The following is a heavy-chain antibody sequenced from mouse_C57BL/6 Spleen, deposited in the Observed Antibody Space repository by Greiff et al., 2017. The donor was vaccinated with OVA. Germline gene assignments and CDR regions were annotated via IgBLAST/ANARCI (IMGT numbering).Heavy chain of an antibody. CDR1: GYAFSSSW. CDR2: IYPGDGDT. V-gene: IGHV1-82*01. CDR3: ARPYYYGSSYGYFDV. D-gene: IGHD1-1*01. J-gene: IGHJ1*03. Sequence: QVQLQQPGAELVMPGASVKLSCKASGYAFSSSWMNWVKQRPGKGLEWIGRIYPGDGDTNYNGKFKGKATLTADKSSSTAYMQLSSLTSEDSAVYFCARPYYYGSSYGYFDVWGTGTTVTVSS.